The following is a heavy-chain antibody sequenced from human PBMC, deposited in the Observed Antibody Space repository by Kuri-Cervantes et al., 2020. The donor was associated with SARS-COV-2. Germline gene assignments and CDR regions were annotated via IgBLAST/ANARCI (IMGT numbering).Heavy chain of an antibody. D-gene: IGHD1-1*01. CDR2: IKSKSDDGTT. CDR1: GFTFSDFA. CDR3: TTGGTMTSFAFDI. Sequence: GGSLRLSCAASGFTFSDFAMHWVRQAPGKGLEWVGRIKSKSDDGTTDYAAPVKGRFTLSRDDLENTVYLQVNSLKPEDTAVYYCTTGGTMTSFAFDIWGQGTMVTVSS. J-gene: IGHJ3*02. V-gene: IGHV3-15*01.